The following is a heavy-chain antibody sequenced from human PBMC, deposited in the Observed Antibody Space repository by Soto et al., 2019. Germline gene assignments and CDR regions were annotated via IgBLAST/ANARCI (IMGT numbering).Heavy chain of an antibody. CDR2: IIPIFGTA. CDR1: GGTFSSYA. V-gene: IGHV1-69*13. CDR3: ASSFSGSYSVYYYGMDV. J-gene: IGHJ6*02. Sequence: SVKVSCKASGGTFSSYAISWVRQAPGQGLEWMGGIIPIFGTANYAQKFQGRVTITADESTSTAYMELSSLRSEDTAVYYCASSFSGSYSVYYYGMDVWGQGTTVTVPS. D-gene: IGHD1-26*01.